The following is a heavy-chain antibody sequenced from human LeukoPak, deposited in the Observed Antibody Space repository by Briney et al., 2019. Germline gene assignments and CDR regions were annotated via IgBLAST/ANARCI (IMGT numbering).Heavy chain of an antibody. Sequence: GALRLSCAASGFTFDDYAMHWVRQAPGKGLEWVSLISGDGGSTDYADSVKGRFTISRDNSKNSLYLQMNSLRTEDSALYYCAKDKYCSSTRCYRWFDPWGQGTLVTVSS. D-gene: IGHD2-2*02. CDR2: ISGDGGST. V-gene: IGHV3-43*02. CDR1: GFTFDDYA. J-gene: IGHJ5*02. CDR3: AKDKYCSSTRCYRWFDP.